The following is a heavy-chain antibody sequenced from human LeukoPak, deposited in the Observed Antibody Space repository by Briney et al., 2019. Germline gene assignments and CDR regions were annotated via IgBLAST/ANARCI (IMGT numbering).Heavy chain of an antibody. CDR1: GFTFSSYA. CDR3: ANGNRCTSPIFLGYYYFYMDV. D-gene: IGHD2-8*01. J-gene: IGHJ6*03. CDR2: FSGSGGTT. Sequence: GGSLRLSCAASGFTFSSYAMNWVRQAPGRGLEWVSGFSGSGGTTYYADSVKGRFTISRDNSKNTLYLQMNSLRAEDTAVYYCANGNRCTSPIFLGYYYFYMDVWGKGTTVTVSS. V-gene: IGHV3-23*01.